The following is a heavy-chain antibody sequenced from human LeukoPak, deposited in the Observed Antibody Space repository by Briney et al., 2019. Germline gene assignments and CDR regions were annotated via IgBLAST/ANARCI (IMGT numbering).Heavy chain of an antibody. J-gene: IGHJ3*02. CDR1: GYTFTSYG. CDR3: AREWVIEDAFDI. CDR2: INPNSGGT. V-gene: IGHV1-2*02. D-gene: IGHD2-21*01. Sequence: ASVKVSCKASGYTFTSYGISWVRQAPGQGLEWMGWINPNSGGTNYAQKFQGRVTMTRDTSISTAYMELSRLRSDDTAVYYCAREWVIEDAFDIWGQGTMVTVSS.